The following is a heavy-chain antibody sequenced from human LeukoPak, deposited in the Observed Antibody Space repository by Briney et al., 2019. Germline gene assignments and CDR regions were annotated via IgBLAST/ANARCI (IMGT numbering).Heavy chain of an antibody. D-gene: IGHD6-13*01. CDR1: GFTFSSYS. CDR2: ISSSSSTI. Sequence: QSGGSLRLSCAASGFTFSSYSMNWVRQAPGKGLEWVSYISSSSSTIYYADSVKGRFTISRDNAKNSLYLQMNSLRAEDTAVYYCSAAGADDAFDIWGQGTMVTVSS. CDR3: SAAGADDAFDI. J-gene: IGHJ3*02. V-gene: IGHV3-48*01.